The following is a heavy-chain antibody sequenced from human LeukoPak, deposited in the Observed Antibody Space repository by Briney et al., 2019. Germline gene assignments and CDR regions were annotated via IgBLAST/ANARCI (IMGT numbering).Heavy chain of an antibody. CDR2: IYTSGST. J-gene: IGHJ5*02. CDR3: ARDFRAAMVSDWFDP. Sequence: SETLSLTCTVSGGSISSYYWSWIRQPAGKGLEWIGRIYTSGSTNYNPSLKSRVTMSVDTSKNQFSLRLSSVTAADTAVYYCARDFRAAMVSDWFDPWGQGTLVTVSS. CDR1: GGSISSYY. V-gene: IGHV4-4*07. D-gene: IGHD5-18*01.